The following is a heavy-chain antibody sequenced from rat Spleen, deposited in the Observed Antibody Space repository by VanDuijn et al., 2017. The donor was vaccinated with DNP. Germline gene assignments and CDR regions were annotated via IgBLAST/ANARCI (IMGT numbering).Heavy chain of an antibody. J-gene: IGHJ4*01. D-gene: IGHD1-6*01. V-gene: IGHV5-31*01. CDR3: ARGTLRLHAMDA. Sequence: EVQLVESGGDLVQPGRSLKLSCVASGFTFNNYWMTWIRQVPGKGLEWVASINPDGGSTHFRDSVKGRFTISRDNANGTLYLQMDNLRSEDMATYYCARGTLRLHAMDAWGQGTSVTVSS. CDR2: INPDGGST. CDR1: GFTFNNYW.